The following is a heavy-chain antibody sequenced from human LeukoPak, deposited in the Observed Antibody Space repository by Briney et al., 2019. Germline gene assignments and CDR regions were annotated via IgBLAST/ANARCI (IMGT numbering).Heavy chain of an antibody. V-gene: IGHV1-69*13. J-gene: IGHJ6*03. Sequence: SVKVSCKASGYTFITYGISWVRQAPGQGLEWMGGIIPIFGTANYAQKFQGRVTITADESTSTAYMELSSLRSEDTAVYYCAKNYDFSRGYYYYMDVWGKGTTVTVSS. CDR3: AKNYDFSRGYYYYMDV. CDR1: GYTFITYG. D-gene: IGHD3-3*01. CDR2: IIPIFGTA.